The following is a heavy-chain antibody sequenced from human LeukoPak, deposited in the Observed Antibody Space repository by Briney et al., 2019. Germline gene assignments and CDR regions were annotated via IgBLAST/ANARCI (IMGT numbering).Heavy chain of an antibody. J-gene: IGHJ4*02. CDR2: INPNSGVT. D-gene: IGHD6-13*01. CDR3: ARDSSNWSSFGS. CDR1: GYTFTAYP. V-gene: IGHV1-2*06. Sequence: ASVKVSCKASGYTFTAYPIHWVRQAPGQGLEWMGRINPNSGVTHYAQKFHVRVTMTKDTSTDTSHLELSSLISDDTAIYWCARDSSNWSSFGSWGQGTPVTVSS.